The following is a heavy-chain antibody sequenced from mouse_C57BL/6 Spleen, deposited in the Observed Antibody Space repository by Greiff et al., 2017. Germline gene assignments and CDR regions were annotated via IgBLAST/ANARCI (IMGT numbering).Heavy chain of an antibody. CDR1: GYTFTSYW. Sequence: QVQLQQPGAELVKPGASVKLSCKASGYTFTSYWMHWVKQRPGQGLEWIGMIHPNSGSTNYNEKFKSKATLTVDKSSSTAYMQLSSLTSEDSAVYYCARTPPYYGRSHFDYWGQGTTLTVSS. CDR2: IHPNSGST. D-gene: IGHD1-1*01. CDR3: ARTPPYYGRSHFDY. J-gene: IGHJ2*01. V-gene: IGHV1-64*01.